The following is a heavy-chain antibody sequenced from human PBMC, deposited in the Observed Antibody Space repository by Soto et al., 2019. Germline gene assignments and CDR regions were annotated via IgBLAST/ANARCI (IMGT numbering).Heavy chain of an antibody. CDR3: AQEYYDSSGWLVSTH. D-gene: IGHD3-22*01. CDR2: IYWDDDK. Sequence: SGPTLVNPTQTLSLTCTLSGLSLSTSGVGVGWIRQPPGKALEWLALIYWDDDKRYSPSLKSRLTITKDTSKNQVVLTMTNMDPVDTATYYCAQEYYDSSGWLVSTHWGQGTLVTVSS. V-gene: IGHV2-5*02. J-gene: IGHJ4*02. CDR1: GLSLSTSGVG.